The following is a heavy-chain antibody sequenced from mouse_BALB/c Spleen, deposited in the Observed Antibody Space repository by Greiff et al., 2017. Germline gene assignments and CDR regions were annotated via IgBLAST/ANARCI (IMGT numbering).Heavy chain of an antibody. V-gene: IGHV1-85*01. J-gene: IGHJ3*01. Sequence: QVQLQQSGAELVKPGASVKLSCKASGYTFTSYDINWVRQRPEQGLEWIGWIFPGDGSTKYNEKFKGKATLTTDKSSSTAYMQLSRLTSEDSAVYFCARGRIYYGNYGGWFAYWGQGTLVTVSA. CDR3: ARGRIYYGNYGGWFAY. D-gene: IGHD2-1*01. CDR2: IFPGDGST. CDR1: GYTFTSYD.